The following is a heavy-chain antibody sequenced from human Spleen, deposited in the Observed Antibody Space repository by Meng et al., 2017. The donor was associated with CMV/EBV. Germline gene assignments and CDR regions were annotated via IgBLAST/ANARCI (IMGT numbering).Heavy chain of an antibody. CDR2: INPNSGGT. CDR1: GYTFTGYY. D-gene: IGHD3-3*01. V-gene: IGHV1-2*02. CDR3: ARVYDFWSGYYY. J-gene: IGHJ4*02. Sequence: CQASGYTFTGYYMHWVRQAPGQGLEWMGWINPNSGGTNYAQKFQGRVTMTRDTSISTAYMELSRLRSDDTAVYYCARVYDFWSGYYYWGQGTLVTVSS.